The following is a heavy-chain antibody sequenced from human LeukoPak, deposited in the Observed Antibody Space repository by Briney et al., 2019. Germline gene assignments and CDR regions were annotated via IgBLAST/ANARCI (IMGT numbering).Heavy chain of an antibody. CDR2: IWYDGSNK. J-gene: IGHJ4*02. D-gene: IGHD1-14*01. V-gene: IGHV3-33*01. CDR3: ARDPGLDPYYFDY. CDR1: GFTFSSYG. Sequence: GGSLRLSCAASGFTFSSYGMHWVRQAPGKGLEWVAVIWYDGSNKYYADSVKGRFTISRDNSKNTLYLQMNSLRAEDTAVYYCARDPGLDPYYFDYWGQGTLVTVSS.